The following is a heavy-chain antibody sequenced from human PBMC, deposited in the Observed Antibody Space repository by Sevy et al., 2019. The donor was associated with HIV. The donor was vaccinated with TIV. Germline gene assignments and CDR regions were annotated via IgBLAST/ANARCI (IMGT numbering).Heavy chain of an antibody. CDR2: ISGSGGSGDKT. J-gene: IGHJ4*02. CDR1: GFTFSSYA. Sequence: GGSVRLSCAASGFTFSSYAMNWVRQAPGKGLEWVSGISGSGGSGDKTNYADSVKGRFTISRDDSKNSLYLQLNSLRAEDTAIYSCARKYDSSGYFDYWGQGTLVTVSS. D-gene: IGHD3-22*01. CDR3: ARKYDSSGYFDY. V-gene: IGHV3-23*01.